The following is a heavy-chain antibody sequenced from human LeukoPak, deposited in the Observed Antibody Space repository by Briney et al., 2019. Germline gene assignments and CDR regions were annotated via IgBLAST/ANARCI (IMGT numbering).Heavy chain of an antibody. V-gene: IGHV3-23*01. CDR3: AKERYSSGWYAYMDV. Sequence: GGSLRLSCAASGFNFRYYAMTWVRQAPGKGLECISGISEGADITYYGGSVKGRFTISRDNSKNTLYLQMDSLRAEDTAVYYCAKERYSSGWYAYMDVWGKGTTVTVSS. J-gene: IGHJ6*04. CDR1: GFNFRYYA. D-gene: IGHD6-19*01. CDR2: ISEGADIT.